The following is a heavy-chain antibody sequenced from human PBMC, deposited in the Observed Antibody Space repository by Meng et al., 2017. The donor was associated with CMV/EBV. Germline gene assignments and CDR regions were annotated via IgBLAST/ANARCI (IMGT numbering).Heavy chain of an antibody. CDR1: GLTVSSTY. CDR2: IYSGGTS. Sequence: GGSLRLSCVVSGLTVSSTYMSWVRQAPGKGLEWVSVIYSGGTSYHADSVEGRFTISRDNSKNTVFLQMNSLRAEDTAVYYCATGLGEDGDYTGDFWGQGTLVTVSS. CDR3: ATGLGEDGDYTGDF. J-gene: IGHJ4*02. V-gene: IGHV3-53*01. D-gene: IGHD4-17*01.